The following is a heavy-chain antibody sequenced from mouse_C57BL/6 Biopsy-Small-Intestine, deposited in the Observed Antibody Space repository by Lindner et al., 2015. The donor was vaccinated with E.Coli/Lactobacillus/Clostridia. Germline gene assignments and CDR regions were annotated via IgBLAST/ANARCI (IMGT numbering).Heavy chain of an antibody. Sequence: SVMNWVKQRPGKGLEWIGRIYPGNGDTNYSGKFKGKATLTADKSSNTVYMQLSSLTSEDSAVYFCARGGRYDGYFDVWGAGTTVTVSS. J-gene: IGHJ1*01. CDR1: SV. V-gene: IGHV1-82*01. CDR2: IYPGNGDT. CDR3: ARGGRYDGYFDV. D-gene: IGHD2-14*01.